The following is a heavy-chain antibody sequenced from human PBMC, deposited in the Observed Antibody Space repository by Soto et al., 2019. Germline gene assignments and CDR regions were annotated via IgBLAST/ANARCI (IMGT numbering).Heavy chain of an antibody. V-gene: IGHV4-30-2*01. CDR1: GDSISSGGYS. CDR2: IYHSGGT. CDR3: ARDSRSGYYLEY. D-gene: IGHD3-22*01. J-gene: IGHJ4*02. Sequence: QLQLRESGSGLMKPSQTLSLTCTVSGDSISSGGYSWNWIRQPPGKGLEWIGYIYHSGGTDYNPSLKSRVTITVDSSNNQFSLKLRSVTAADTAVYYCARDSRSGYYLEYWGQGTLVTVSS.